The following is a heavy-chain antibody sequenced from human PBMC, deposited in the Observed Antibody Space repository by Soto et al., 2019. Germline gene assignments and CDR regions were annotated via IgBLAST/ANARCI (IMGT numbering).Heavy chain of an antibody. CDR2: IIPIFGTA. V-gene: IGHV1-69*13. J-gene: IGHJ4*02. D-gene: IGHD5-12*01. CDR1: GGTFSSYA. CDR3: AGGLRWLQYRY. Sequence: AASVKVSCKASGGTFSSYAISWVRQAPGQGLEWMGGIIPIFGTANYAQKFQGRVTITADESTSTAYMELSSLRSEDTAVYYCAGGLRWLQYRYWGQGTLVTVSS.